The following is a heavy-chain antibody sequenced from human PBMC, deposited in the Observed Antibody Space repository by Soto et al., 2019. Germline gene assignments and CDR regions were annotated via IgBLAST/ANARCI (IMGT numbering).Heavy chain of an antibody. Sequence: GASVKVSCKASGGTFSSYAISWVRQAPGQGLEWMGGIIPIFGTANYAQKFQGRVTITADESTSTAYMELSSLRSEDTVVYYCARDQPGLGWFDPWGQGTLVTVSS. J-gene: IGHJ5*02. V-gene: IGHV1-69*13. CDR1: GGTFSSYA. D-gene: IGHD3-10*01. CDR2: IIPIFGTA. CDR3: ARDQPGLGWFDP.